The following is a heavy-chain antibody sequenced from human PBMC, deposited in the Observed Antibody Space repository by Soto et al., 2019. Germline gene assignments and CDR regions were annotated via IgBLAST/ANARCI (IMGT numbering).Heavy chain of an antibody. D-gene: IGHD2-15*01. CDR2: SYTSGST. CDR3: ARDCSGGSCYSLYYYGMDV. Sequence: SENLSLTTSVYGGPISSYYWSRIRQPDGKGLEWIGRSYTSGSTNYNPSLKSRVTMSVDTSKNQFSLKLSSVTAADTAVYYCARDCSGGSCYSLYYYGMDVWVQVTTV. J-gene: IGHJ6*02. V-gene: IGHV4-4*07. CDR1: GGPISSYY.